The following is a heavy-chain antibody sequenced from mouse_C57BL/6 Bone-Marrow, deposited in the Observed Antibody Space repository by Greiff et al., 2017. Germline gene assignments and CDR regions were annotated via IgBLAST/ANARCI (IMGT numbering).Heavy chain of an antibody. D-gene: IGHD1-1*01. CDR2: INPNYGTT. CDR1: GYSFTDYN. CDR3: AGNYYGSSPYAMDD. Sequence: VQLQQSGPELVKPGASVKISCKASGYSFTDYNMNWVKQSNGKSLEWIGVINPNYGTTSYNQKFKGKATLTVDQSSSTAYMQLNSLTSEDSAVXYGAGNYYGSSPYAMDDWGQGTSVTVSS. V-gene: IGHV1-39*01. J-gene: IGHJ4*01.